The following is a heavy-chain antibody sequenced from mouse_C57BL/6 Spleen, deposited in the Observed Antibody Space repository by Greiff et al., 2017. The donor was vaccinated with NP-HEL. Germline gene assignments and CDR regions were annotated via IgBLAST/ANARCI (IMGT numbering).Heavy chain of an antibody. CDR1: GYTFTDYY. V-gene: IGHV1-19*01. Sequence: EVQLQQSGPVLVKPGASVKMSCKASGYTFTDYYMNWVKQSHGKSLEWIGVINPYNGGTSYNQKFKGQATLTVDKSSSTAYMALNSLTSEDSAVYYCARRDYYGSSYAWDFDVWGTGTTVTVSS. CDR3: ARRDYYGSSYAWDFDV. J-gene: IGHJ1*03. CDR2: INPYNGGT. D-gene: IGHD1-1*01.